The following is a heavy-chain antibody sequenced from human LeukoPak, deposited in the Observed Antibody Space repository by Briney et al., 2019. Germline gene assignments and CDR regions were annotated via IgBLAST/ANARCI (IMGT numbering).Heavy chain of an antibody. V-gene: IGHV3-23*01. Sequence: PGGSLRLSCEASGFTFSTYWMSWVRQAPGKGLEWVSAISGSGGSTYYADSVKGRFTISRDNSKNTLYLQMNSLRAEDTAVYYCAKAFQWLVPYTLNSFDYWGQGTLVTVSS. CDR2: ISGSGGST. CDR3: AKAFQWLVPYTLNSFDY. CDR1: GFTFSTYW. D-gene: IGHD6-19*01. J-gene: IGHJ4*02.